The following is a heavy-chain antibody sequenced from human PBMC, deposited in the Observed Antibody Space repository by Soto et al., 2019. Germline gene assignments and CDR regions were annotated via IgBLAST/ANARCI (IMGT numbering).Heavy chain of an antibody. CDR2: ISYDGSNK. J-gene: IGHJ6*02. Sequence: GGSLRLSCAASGFTFSSYGMHWVRQAPGKGLEWVAVISYDGSNKYYADSVKGRFTISRDNSKNTPYLQMNSLRAEDTAVYYCAKERKGNGMDVWGQGTTVTVSS. CDR3: AKERKGNGMDV. CDR1: GFTFSSYG. V-gene: IGHV3-30*18.